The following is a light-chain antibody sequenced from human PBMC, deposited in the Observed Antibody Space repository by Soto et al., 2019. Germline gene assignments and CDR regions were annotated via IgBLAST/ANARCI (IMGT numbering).Light chain of an antibody. Sequence: QTVVTQEPSFSVSPGGTVTLTCGLSSGSVSTSYFPSWYQQTPGQAPRTLIYSTYTRSSGVPDRFSGSILETKAALTITGAQADDEAIYYCVLHMGSGIWLFGGGTKLTVL. V-gene: IGLV8-61*01. CDR2: STY. CDR3: VLHMGSGIWL. J-gene: IGLJ3*02. CDR1: SGSVSTSYF.